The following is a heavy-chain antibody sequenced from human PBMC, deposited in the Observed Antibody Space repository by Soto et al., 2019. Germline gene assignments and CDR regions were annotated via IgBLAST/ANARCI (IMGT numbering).Heavy chain of an antibody. CDR2: ISTNGGST. J-gene: IGHJ6*02. V-gene: IGHV3-64*01. Sequence: EVQLVESGGGLVQPGGSLRLSCAASGFTFSTYTMHWVRQAPGKGLEYVSGISTNGGSTYYTTSVKGRFTISRDNSKNTLYLQMGSLGVEDMAVYYCAGRIAVAGTNYHGMDVWGQGTTVTVSS. D-gene: IGHD6-19*01. CDR3: AGRIAVAGTNYHGMDV. CDR1: GFTFSTYT.